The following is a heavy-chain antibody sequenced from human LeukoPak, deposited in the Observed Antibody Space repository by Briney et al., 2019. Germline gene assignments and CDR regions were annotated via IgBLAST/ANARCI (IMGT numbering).Heavy chain of an antibody. J-gene: IGHJ3*02. CDR1: GYTLTELS. D-gene: IGHD1-20*01. V-gene: IGHV1-24*01. CDR3: ATSSDLITGTADALDI. CDR2: FDPEDGET. Sequence: ASVKVSCKVSGYTLTELSMHWVRQAPGKGLEWMGGFDPEDGETIYAQKFQGRVTMTEDTSTDTAYMELSSLRSEDTAVYYCATSSDLITGTADALDIWGQGTMVTVSS.